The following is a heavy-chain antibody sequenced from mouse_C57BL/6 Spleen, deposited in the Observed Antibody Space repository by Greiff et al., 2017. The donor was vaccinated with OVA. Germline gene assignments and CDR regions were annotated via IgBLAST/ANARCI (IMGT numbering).Heavy chain of an antibody. CDR1: GYTFTSYW. CDR3: ARLTGTGAY. CDR2: IHPNSGST. D-gene: IGHD4-1*01. Sequence: QAQLQQPGAELVKPGASVKLSCKASGYTFTSYWMHWVKQRPGQGLEWIGMIHPNSGSTNYNEKFKSKDTLTVDKSSSTAYMQLSSLTSEDSAVYYWARLTGTGAYWGQRTLVTVSA. V-gene: IGHV1-64*01. J-gene: IGHJ3*01.